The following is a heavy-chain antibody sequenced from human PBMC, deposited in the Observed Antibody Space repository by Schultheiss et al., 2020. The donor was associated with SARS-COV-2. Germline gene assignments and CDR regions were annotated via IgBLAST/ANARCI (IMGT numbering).Heavy chain of an antibody. CDR3: AKGEGEFDY. J-gene: IGHJ4*02. D-gene: IGHD3-10*01. CDR1: GFTFSSYS. Sequence: GESLKISCAASGFTFSSYSMNWVRQAPGKGLEWVSSISGGSTYYADSRKGRFTISRDNSKNTLYLQMNSLRAEDTAVYYCAKGEGEFDYWGQGTLVTVSS. CDR2: ISGGST. V-gene: IGHV3-38-3*01.